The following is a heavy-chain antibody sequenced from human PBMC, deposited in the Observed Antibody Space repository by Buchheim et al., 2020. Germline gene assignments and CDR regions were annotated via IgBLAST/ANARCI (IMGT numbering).Heavy chain of an antibody. V-gene: IGHV4-39*07. J-gene: IGHJ4*02. CDR1: GGPISGSTYY. CDR3: ARDYSVAGHLFDY. Sequence: QLQLQESGPRLVKPSGTLSLTCTVSGGPISGSTYYWGWIRQPPGKGLEWIGSIDYSGSTYYNPSLKSRVTISVDTSKNQVSLKMRSVTAADTAAYYCARDYSVAGHLFDYWGQGTL. CDR2: IDYSGST. D-gene: IGHD6-19*01.